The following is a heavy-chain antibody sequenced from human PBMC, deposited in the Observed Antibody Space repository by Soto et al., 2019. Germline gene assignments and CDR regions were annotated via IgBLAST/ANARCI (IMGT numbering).Heavy chain of an antibody. CDR3: ANGPDIVATITRFPDY. D-gene: IGHD5-12*01. J-gene: IGHJ4*02. CDR1: GLTLRSEW. V-gene: IGHV3-23*01. CDR2: ISGSGGST. Sequence: PGGSMGLSCAASGLTLRSEWMTWVRQAPGKGLEWVSAISGSGGSTYYADSVKGRFTISRDNSKNTLYLQMNSLRAEDTAVYYCANGPDIVATITRFPDYWGQGTLVTVSS.